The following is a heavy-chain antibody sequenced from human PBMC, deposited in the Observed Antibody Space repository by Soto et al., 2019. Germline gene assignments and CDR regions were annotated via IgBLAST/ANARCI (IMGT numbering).Heavy chain of an antibody. J-gene: IGHJ4*02. V-gene: IGHV1-18*01. CDR2: ISAHNGNT. CDR3: ARGRYGDY. Sequence: QVHLVQSGAEVKKPGASVKVSCKGSGYAFTTYGITWVRQAPGQGIEWMGWISAHNGNTNYAQKLQGRVTVTRDTSTSTAYMELRSLRCDDTAVYYCARGRYGDYWGQGALVTVSS. CDR1: GYAFTTYG. D-gene: IGHD1-1*01.